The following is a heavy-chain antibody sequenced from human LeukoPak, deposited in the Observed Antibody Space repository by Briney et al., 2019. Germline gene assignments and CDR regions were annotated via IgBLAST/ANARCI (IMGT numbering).Heavy chain of an antibody. Sequence: PSETLSLTCTVSGGAISRNYWSWIRQPPGKGLEWIAYIDYSGSTNYNPSLKSRVTISVDTAKNQLSLKLSSVTAADTAVYYCARRAGYTGSWYEYWGQGTLVTVSS. V-gene: IGHV4-59*01. D-gene: IGHD6-13*01. CDR1: GGAISRNY. J-gene: IGHJ4*02. CDR2: IDYSGST. CDR3: ARRAGYTGSWYEY.